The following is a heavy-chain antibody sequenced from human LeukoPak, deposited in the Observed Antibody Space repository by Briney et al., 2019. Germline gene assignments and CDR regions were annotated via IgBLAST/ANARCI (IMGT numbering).Heavy chain of an antibody. CDR2: INHSGST. CDR1: GGSFSGYF. V-gene: IGHV4-34*01. Sequence: SETLSLTCAVYGGSFSGYFWSWIRQPPGKGLEWIGEINHSGSTNYNPSLKSRVTISVDTSKNQFSLKLSSVTAADTAVYYCARGRLYPGFDPWGQGTLVTVSS. J-gene: IGHJ5*02. CDR3: ARGRLYPGFDP.